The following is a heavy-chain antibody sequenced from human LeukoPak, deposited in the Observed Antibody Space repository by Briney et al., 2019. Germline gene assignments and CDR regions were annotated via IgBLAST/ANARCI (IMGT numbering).Heavy chain of an antibody. J-gene: IGHJ5*02. V-gene: IGHV3-48*03. CDR2: ISSSGSTI. Sequence: GGSLRLSCAASGFTFSSYEMNWVRQAPGKGLEWVPYISSSGSTIYYADSVKGRFTISRDNAKNSLYLQMNSLRAEDTAVYYCARVSDNSGANWFDPWGQGTLVTVSS. D-gene: IGHD6-19*01. CDR3: ARVSDNSGANWFDP. CDR1: GFTFSSYE.